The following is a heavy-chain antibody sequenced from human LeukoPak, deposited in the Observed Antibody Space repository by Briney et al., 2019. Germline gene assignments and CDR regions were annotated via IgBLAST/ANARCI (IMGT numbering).Heavy chain of an antibody. Sequence: GGCLRLSCAASGFTFSSFWMHWFRQAPGKGLVWVSRINTDGSSTNYADSVKGRFTISRDNAKNTLFLQMNSLRADDTAVYYCARGLGYCSAGACSVWGQGTLVTVSS. J-gene: IGHJ4*02. CDR3: ARGLGYCSAGACSV. CDR1: GFTFSSFW. D-gene: IGHD2-15*01. V-gene: IGHV3-74*01. CDR2: INTDGSST.